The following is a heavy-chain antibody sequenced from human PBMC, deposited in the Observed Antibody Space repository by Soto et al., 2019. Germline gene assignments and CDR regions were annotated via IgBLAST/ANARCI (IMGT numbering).Heavy chain of an antibody. D-gene: IGHD6-19*01. CDR1: GGSFSGYY. CDR3: ERRYSSGWYHFDY. J-gene: IGHJ4*02. Sequence: QVQLQQWGAGLLKPSETLSLTCAVYGGSFSGYYWNWIRQPPGKGLEWIGEINHSGSTNYNPSLKSRVTISVDTSKNQFSLKLNSVTAVDTAVYYCERRYSSGWYHFDYWGQGTLVIVSS. CDR2: INHSGST. V-gene: IGHV4-34*01.